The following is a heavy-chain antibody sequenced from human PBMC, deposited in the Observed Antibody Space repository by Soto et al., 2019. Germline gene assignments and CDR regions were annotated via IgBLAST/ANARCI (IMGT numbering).Heavy chain of an antibody. CDR3: AKDIKRLWFGELSKQEGDYYYYYMDV. Sequence: GGSLRLSCAASGFTFDDYAMHWVRQAPGKGLEWVSGISWNSGSIGYADSVKGRFTISRDNAKNSLYLQMNSLRAEDTALYYCAKDIKRLWFGELSKQEGDYYYYYMDVWGKGTTVTVSS. CDR2: ISWNSGSI. J-gene: IGHJ6*03. D-gene: IGHD3-10*01. CDR1: GFTFDDYA. V-gene: IGHV3-9*01.